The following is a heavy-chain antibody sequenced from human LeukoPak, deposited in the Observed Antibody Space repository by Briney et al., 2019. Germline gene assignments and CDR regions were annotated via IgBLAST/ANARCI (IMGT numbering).Heavy chain of an antibody. CDR1: GFSVSNNY. Sequence: PGGSPRLSCAASGFSVSNNYMNWVRQAPGKGLEWVSVIYTGGSTYYADSVKGRFTISRDNSKNTLYLQMNSLRADDTAVYYCARGPDYYGSGTYYHYFDYWGQGTLVTVSS. J-gene: IGHJ4*02. CDR2: IYTGGST. CDR3: ARGPDYYGSGTYYHYFDY. V-gene: IGHV3-53*01. D-gene: IGHD3-10*01.